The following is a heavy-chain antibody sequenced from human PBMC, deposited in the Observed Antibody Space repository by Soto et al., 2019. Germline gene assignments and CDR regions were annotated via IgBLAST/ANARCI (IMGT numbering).Heavy chain of an antibody. CDR3: ASTRRDGYNNYYYYYGMDV. V-gene: IGHV4-59*12. D-gene: IGHD5-12*01. CDR2: IYYSGST. CDR1: GDSISSYY. J-gene: IGHJ6*02. Sequence: SETLSLTCTVSGDSISSYYWSWIRQPPGKGLEWIGYIYYSGSTNYNPSLKTRLTISVDKSKNQFSLKLSSVTAADTAVYYCASTRRDGYNNYYYYYGMDVWGQGTTVTVSS.